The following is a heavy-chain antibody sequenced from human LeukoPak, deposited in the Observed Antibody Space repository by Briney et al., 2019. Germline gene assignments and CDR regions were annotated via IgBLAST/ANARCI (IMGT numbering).Heavy chain of an antibody. CDR3: TRDYRGTFDY. J-gene: IGHJ4*02. Sequence: GGSLRPSCVASGFTYNTYWMSWVRQAPGKGLEWVANIKQDGSEKNYVDSVKGRFTISRDNAKNSLYLQMNSLRAEDTAIYYCTRDYRGTFDYWGQGTLVTVSS. CDR2: IKQDGSEK. D-gene: IGHD1-26*01. V-gene: IGHV3-7*03. CDR1: GFTYNTYW.